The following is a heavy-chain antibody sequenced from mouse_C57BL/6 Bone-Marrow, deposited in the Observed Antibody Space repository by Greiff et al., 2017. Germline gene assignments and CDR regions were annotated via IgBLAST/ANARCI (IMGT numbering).Heavy chain of an antibody. CDR2: IYPGSGNT. D-gene: IGHD1-1*01. CDR3: SYYYGSSCY. CDR1: GYSFTSYY. Sequence: VQLQQSGRELVKPGASVKISCKASGYSFTSYYIPWVKQTPGKGLEWIGWIYPGSGNTKYNEKFKGKVTLTADTASSTDYLQLSSLTSEDSAVYYCSYYYGSSCYWGQGTTLTVSS. J-gene: IGHJ2*01. V-gene: IGHV1-66*01.